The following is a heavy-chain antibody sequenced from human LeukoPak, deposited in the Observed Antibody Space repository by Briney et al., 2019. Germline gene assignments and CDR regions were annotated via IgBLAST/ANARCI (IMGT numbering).Heavy chain of an antibody. V-gene: IGHV3-23*01. Sequence: GGSLRLSCAASGFTFSSYTMSWVRQAPGKGLEWVSAISGGGGSTYYAGSVKGRFTISRDNSKNTLFLQMNSLRVEDTAIYYCAKDRGDYCNGSTCSVRFDPWGQGTLVTVSS. CDR1: GFTFSSYT. J-gene: IGHJ5*02. D-gene: IGHD2/OR15-2a*01. CDR2: ISGGGGST. CDR3: AKDRGDYCNGSTCSVRFDP.